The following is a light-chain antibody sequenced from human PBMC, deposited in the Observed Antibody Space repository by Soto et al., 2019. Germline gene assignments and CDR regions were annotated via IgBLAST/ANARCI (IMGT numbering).Light chain of an antibody. CDR3: QQRSNWPLT. CDR1: QSVKSSC. V-gene: IGKV3D-20*02. J-gene: IGKJ4*01. CDR2: GAS. Sequence: IVLTQFAATLSLSTWERATLSCRASQSVKSSCLAWYQQKPGQPPRPLIYGASPRATGIPDRFIGSGSGADFTLASSRLEDDDFAGYYCQQRSNWPLTFGGGTKVDIK.